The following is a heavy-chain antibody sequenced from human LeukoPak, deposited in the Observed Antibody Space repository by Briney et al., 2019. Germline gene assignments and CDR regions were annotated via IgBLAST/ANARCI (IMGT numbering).Heavy chain of an antibody. CDR3: TRDGDYDFLHDAFDI. CDR1: GYSFTSYW. V-gene: IGHV5-51*01. J-gene: IGHJ3*02. CDR2: IYPGDSDT. D-gene: IGHD4-17*01. Sequence: GESLKISCKGSGYSFTSYWIGWVRQMPGKGLEWMGIIYPGDSDTRYSPSFQGQVTISADKSISTAYLQWSSLKASDTAMYYCTRDGDYDFLHDAFDIWGHGTMVTVSS.